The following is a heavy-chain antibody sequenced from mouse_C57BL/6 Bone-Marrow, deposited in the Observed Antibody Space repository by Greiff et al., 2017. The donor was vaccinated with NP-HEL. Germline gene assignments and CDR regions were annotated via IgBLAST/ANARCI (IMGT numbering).Heavy chain of an antibody. CDR1: GYTFTDYE. D-gene: IGHD2-4*01. J-gene: IGHJ3*01. V-gene: IGHV1-15*01. Sequence: VQLQQSGAELVRPGASVTLSCKASGYTFTDYEMHWVKQTPVHGLEWIGAIDPETGGTAYNQKFKGKAILTAEKSSSTAYMELRSLTSEDSAVYYCTRPIYYDYDGFAYWGQGTLVTVSA. CDR2: IDPETGGT. CDR3: TRPIYYDYDGFAY.